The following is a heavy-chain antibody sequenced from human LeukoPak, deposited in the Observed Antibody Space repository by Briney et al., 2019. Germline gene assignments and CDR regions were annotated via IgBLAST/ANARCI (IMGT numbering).Heavy chain of an antibody. CDR1: GFTFSNHA. Sequence: GGSLRLSCAASGFTFSNHAMSWVRQAPGKGLEWVSTISGRGDSTYYADSVKGRFTISGDNSKNTLYLQMNSLRAEDTAVYYCARRGPNWGFFDYWGRGTLVTVSS. V-gene: IGHV3-23*01. D-gene: IGHD7-27*01. J-gene: IGHJ4*02. CDR2: ISGRGDST. CDR3: ARRGPNWGFFDY.